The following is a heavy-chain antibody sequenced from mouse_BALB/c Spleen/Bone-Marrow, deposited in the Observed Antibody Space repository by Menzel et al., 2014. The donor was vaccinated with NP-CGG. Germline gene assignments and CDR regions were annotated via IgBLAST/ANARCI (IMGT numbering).Heavy chain of an antibody. Sequence: EVKLMESGGGLVKPGGSLKLSCAASGFAFSSYDMSWVRQTPEKRLEWVAYISSGGGSTYYPDTVKGRFTISRDNAKNTLYLKMSSLKSDDAAMYYCARQSRAWFAYWGQGTLVTVSA. CDR2: ISSGGGST. V-gene: IGHV5-12-1*01. J-gene: IGHJ3*01. D-gene: IGHD1-1*01. CDR3: ARQSRAWFAY. CDR1: GFAFSSYD.